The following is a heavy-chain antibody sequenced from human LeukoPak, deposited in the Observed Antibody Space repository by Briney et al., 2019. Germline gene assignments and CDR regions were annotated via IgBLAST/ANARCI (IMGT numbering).Heavy chain of an antibody. CDR2: IWYDGSNK. J-gene: IGHJ4*02. Sequence: GRSLRLSCAASGFTFSSYGMHWVRQAPGKGLEWVAVIWYDGSNKYYADSVKGRFTISRDNSKNTLYLQMNSLRAEDTAVYYCARGERYYYGSEVDYWGQGTLVTVSS. CDR3: ARGERYYYGSEVDY. V-gene: IGHV3-33*01. CDR1: GFTFSSYG. D-gene: IGHD3-10*01.